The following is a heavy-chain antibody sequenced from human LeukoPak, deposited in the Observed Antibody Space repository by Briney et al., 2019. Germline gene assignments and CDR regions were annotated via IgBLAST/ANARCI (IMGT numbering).Heavy chain of an antibody. D-gene: IGHD3-9*01. CDR2: ISWNSGSI. J-gene: IGHJ5*02. CDR1: GFTFYDYA. V-gene: IGHV3-9*01. CDR3: AKDARTYYDILTGSNWFDP. Sequence: GGSLRLSCAASGFTFYDYAMHWVRQAPGKGLEWVSGISWNSGSIGYADSVKGRFTISRDNAKNSLYLQMNSLRAEDTALYYCAKDARTYYDILTGSNWFDPWGQGTLVTVSS.